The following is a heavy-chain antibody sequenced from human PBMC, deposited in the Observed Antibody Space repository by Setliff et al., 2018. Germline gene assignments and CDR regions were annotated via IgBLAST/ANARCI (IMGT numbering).Heavy chain of an antibody. D-gene: IGHD2-15*01. Sequence: PSETLSLTCNVSGDSLSGASIWSWIRQPPGKRLEFMGYVLPYGTTKYDPSFKSRLTISVDTFKNQFSLKLTSVTAADTAVYFCAKGGTYRYFDYWGQGTLVTAPQ. CDR3: AKGGTYRYFDY. V-gene: IGHV4-59*01. CDR1: GDSLSGAS. CDR2: VLPYGTT. J-gene: IGHJ4*02.